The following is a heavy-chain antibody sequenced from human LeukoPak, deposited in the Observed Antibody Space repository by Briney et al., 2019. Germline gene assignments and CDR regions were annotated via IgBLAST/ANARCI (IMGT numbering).Heavy chain of an antibody. CDR1: GYSFNNYW. D-gene: IGHD5-24*01. J-gene: IGHJ4*02. CDR2: IYPGDSDT. Sequence: GESLKISCKGSGYSFNNYWIGWVRQMPGKGLEWMRNIYPGDSDTRYSPSFQGQVTISADKSISTAYLQWSSLKASDTAMYYCARRRGDGYNSPFDYWGQGTLVTVSS. V-gene: IGHV5-51*01. CDR3: ARRRGDGYNSPFDY.